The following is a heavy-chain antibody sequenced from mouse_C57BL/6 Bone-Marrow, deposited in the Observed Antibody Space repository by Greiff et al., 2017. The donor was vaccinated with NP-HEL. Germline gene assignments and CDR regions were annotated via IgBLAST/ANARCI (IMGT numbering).Heavy chain of an antibody. J-gene: IGHJ2*01. CDR1: GYAFSSYW. CDR2: IYPGDGDT. D-gene: IGHD1-1*01. Sequence: VQGVESGAELVKPGASVKISCKASGYAFSSYWMNWVKQRPGKGLEWIGQIYPGDGDTNYNGKFKGKATLTADKSSSTAYMQLSSLTSEDSAVYFCARGDYYGSNYFDYWGQGTTLTVSS. V-gene: IGHV1-80*01. CDR3: ARGDYYGSNYFDY.